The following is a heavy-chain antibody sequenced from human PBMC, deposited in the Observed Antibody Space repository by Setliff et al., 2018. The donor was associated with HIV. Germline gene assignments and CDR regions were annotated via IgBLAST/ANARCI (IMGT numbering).Heavy chain of an antibody. CDR2: SYTSGST. Sequence: SETLSLTCTVSGGSISSYSWSWIRQPPGKALEWIGYSYTSGSTNYNPSLKSRVTISIDTSKKQFSLRLTSVTAADSAVYYCARESYGSGTYDYWGQGTLVTVAS. CDR3: ARESYGSGTYDY. J-gene: IGHJ4*02. CDR1: GGSISSYS. D-gene: IGHD3-10*01. V-gene: IGHV4-4*08.